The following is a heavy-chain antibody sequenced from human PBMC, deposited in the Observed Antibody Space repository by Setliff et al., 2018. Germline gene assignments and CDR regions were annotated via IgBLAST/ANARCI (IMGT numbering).Heavy chain of an antibody. J-gene: IGHJ6*03. D-gene: IGHD3-3*01. Sequence: SETLSLTCTVSGDSISSRRNYWGWFRQPAGKELEWIGQIYTSWSTNYNPSLKGRVTISLDTSKNQFSLSLTSVTAEDTAVYYCARMSGFQYIDVWDKGTTDTVSS. CDR2: IYTSWST. CDR3: ARMSGFQYIDV. CDR1: GDSISSRRNY. V-gene: IGHV4-61*09.